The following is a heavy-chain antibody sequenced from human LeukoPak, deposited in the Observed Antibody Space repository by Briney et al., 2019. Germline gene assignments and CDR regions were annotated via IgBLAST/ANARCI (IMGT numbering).Heavy chain of an antibody. CDR3: ARDPYSGTYGDTYYYYMDV. D-gene: IGHD1-26*01. J-gene: IGHJ6*03. CDR1: GFSLSNYA. CDR2: VSPSGGST. Sequence: GGSLRLSCVASGFSLSNYAMHWVRQAPGKGLEWVSDVSPSGGSTYYADAVRDRFTISRDNARNSLYLQMNSLRAEDTAVYYCARDPYSGTYGDTYYYYMDVWGKGTTVTISS. V-gene: IGHV3-23*01.